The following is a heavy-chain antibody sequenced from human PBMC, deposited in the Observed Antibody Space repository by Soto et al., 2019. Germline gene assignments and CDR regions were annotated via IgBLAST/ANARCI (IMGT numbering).Heavy chain of an antibody. V-gene: IGHV3-23*01. D-gene: IGHD3-10*01. CDR3: VKNSGWVNT. J-gene: IGHJ5*02. CDR1: GFTFGTTD. CDR2: MAGSGGIT. Sequence: QLLQSGGGLVQPGGSRTLSGAASGFTFGTTDMSWVRQAPGEGLEWVSTMAGSGGITYYADSVKGRFTIPRDNSRNTVYLQMNSLRGDDTALYYCVKNSGWVNTWGQGSLVTVSS.